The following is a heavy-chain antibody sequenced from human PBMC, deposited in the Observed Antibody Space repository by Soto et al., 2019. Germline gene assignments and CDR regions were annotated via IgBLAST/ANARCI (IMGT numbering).Heavy chain of an antibody. J-gene: IGHJ6*03. CDR1: GYTFTSHG. CDR3: ARMVRGSNIDYYHYMDV. Sequence: QVQLVQSGAEVKKPGASVKVSCKASGYTFTSHGISWVRQAPGQGLEWMGWISAYNGDTNYAQKLQGRVTVTTDTSTSTVYMELRSLRSEDTAVYYCARMVRGSNIDYYHYMDVWGKRTTVTVSS. V-gene: IGHV1-18*01. CDR2: ISAYNGDT. D-gene: IGHD3-10*01.